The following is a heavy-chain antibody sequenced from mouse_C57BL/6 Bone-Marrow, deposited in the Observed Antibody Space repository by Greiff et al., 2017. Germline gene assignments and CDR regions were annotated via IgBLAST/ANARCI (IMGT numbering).Heavy chain of an antibody. CDR3: ARRKNLGSFDV. J-gene: IGHJ1*03. Sequence: EVRLQESGGGLVKPGGSLKLSCAASGFTFSDYGMHWVRQAPEKGLEWVAYISSGSSTIYYADTVKGRFTISRDNAKNTLFLQMTSLRSEDTAIYYWARRKNLGSFDVWGTGTTVTVSS. CDR2: ISSGSSTI. CDR1: GFTFSDYG. V-gene: IGHV5-17*01.